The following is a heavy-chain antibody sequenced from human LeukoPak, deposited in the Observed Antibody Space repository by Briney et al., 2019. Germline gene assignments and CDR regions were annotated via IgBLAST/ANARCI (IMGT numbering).Heavy chain of an antibody. D-gene: IGHD3-16*02. V-gene: IGHV3-11*05. Sequence: GGSLRLSCAASGFTFSDYYMSWIRQAPGKGLEWVSYISSSSSYTNYADSVKGRFTISRDNSKNTLYLQMNSLRAEDTAVYYCAKGGIMITFGGVIVNPYFDYWGQGTLVTVSS. CDR2: ISSSSSYT. CDR3: AKGGIMITFGGVIVNPYFDY. J-gene: IGHJ4*02. CDR1: GFTFSDYY.